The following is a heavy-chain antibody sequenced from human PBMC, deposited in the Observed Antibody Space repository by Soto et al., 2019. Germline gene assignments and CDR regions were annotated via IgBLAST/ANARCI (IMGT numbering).Heavy chain of an antibody. CDR1: GYTFTSYD. J-gene: IGHJ6*03. CDR2: MNPNSGNT. V-gene: IGHV1-8*01. Sequence: QVQLVQSGAEVKKPGASVKVSCKASGYTFTSYDINWVRQATGQGLEWMGWMNPNSGNTGYAQKFQGRVTMTRNTSISTAYMELSSLRSEDTAVYYCARGHPRITIFGVVIIPSLYYMDVWGKGTTVTVSS. D-gene: IGHD3-3*01. CDR3: ARGHPRITIFGVVIIPSLYYMDV.